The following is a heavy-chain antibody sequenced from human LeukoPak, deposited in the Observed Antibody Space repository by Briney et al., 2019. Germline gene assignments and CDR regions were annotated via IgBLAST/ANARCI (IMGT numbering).Heavy chain of an antibody. CDR2: ISGSGVST. V-gene: IGHV3-23*01. Sequence: GGSLRLSCAASGFTFRTSGMSWVRQAPGKGLEWVSAISGSGVSTYYADSVKGRFTISRDNSKNTLYLQMNSLRAEDTAVYYCAKDLRIAVAGTGFDPWGQGTLVTVSS. D-gene: IGHD6-19*01. CDR3: AKDLRIAVAGTGFDP. J-gene: IGHJ5*02. CDR1: GFTFRTSG.